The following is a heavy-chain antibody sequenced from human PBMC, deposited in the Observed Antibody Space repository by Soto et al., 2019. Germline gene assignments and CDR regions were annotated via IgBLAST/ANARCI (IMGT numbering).Heavy chain of an antibody. Sequence: QVQLVQSGAEVKKPGASVKVSCKASGYTFTGYYMHWVRQAPGQGLDWMGWINPNGGGTNYAQKFQGWVTMTTDTSISTAYSKLSRLRSDDTAVYYCARGMVPIVAVPAAITRGENWFDPWGQGTLVTVSS. CDR2: INPNGGGT. D-gene: IGHD2-2*01. CDR3: ARGMVPIVAVPAAITRGENWFDP. CDR1: GYTFTGYY. V-gene: IGHV1-2*04. J-gene: IGHJ5*02.